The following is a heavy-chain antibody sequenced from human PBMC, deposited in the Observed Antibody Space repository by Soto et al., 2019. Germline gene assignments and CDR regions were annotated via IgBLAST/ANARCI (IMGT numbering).Heavy chain of an antibody. CDR3: ARDRSGDFWSGYYFGGGMDV. CDR2: ISSSSSYI. D-gene: IGHD3-3*01. Sequence: EVQLVESGGGLVKPGGSLRLSCAASGFTFSSYSMNWVRQAPGKGLEWVSSISSSSSYIYYADSVKGRFTISRDNAKNSLYLQMNRLRAEDTAVYYCARDRSGDFWSGYYFGGGMDVWGQGTTVTVSS. CDR1: GFTFSSYS. V-gene: IGHV3-21*01. J-gene: IGHJ6*02.